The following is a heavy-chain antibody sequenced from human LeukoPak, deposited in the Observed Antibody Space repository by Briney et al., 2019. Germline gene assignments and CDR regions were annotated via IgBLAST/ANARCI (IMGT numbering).Heavy chain of an antibody. D-gene: IGHD6-19*01. CDR2: INHSGST. CDR1: GGSISSDTYF. J-gene: IGHJ1*01. V-gene: IGHV4-61*09. CDR3: ARGYTNGWSVWRRYFQH. Sequence: PSQTLSLTCTVSGGSISSDTYFWSWIRQPAGKGLEWIGEINHSGSTNYSPSLKSRVTISVDTSKNQFSLKLSSVTAADTAVYYCARGYTNGWSVWRRYFQHWGQGTLVTVSS.